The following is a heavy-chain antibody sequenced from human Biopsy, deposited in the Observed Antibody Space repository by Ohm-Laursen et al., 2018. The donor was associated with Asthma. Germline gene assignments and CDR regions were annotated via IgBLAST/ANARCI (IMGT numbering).Heavy chain of an antibody. Sequence: VASVKVSCKASKYTLTSYGMNWVRQAPGQGLEWMGWMNTNTGNPTYAQGFTGRFVFSLDTSVSTAYLQISSLKAEDTAVYYCARRYNWNGMDVWGQGTTVTVSS. D-gene: IGHD1-20*01. CDR2: MNTNTGNP. CDR3: ARRYNWNGMDV. J-gene: IGHJ6*02. CDR1: KYTLTSYG. V-gene: IGHV7-4-1*02.